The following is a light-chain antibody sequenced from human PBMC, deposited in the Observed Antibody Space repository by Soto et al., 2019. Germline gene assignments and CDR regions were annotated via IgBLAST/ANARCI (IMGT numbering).Light chain of an antibody. Sequence: SALTQPASVSGSPGQSITISCTGTSSDVGGYNYVSWYQQHPGKAPKLMIYDVSNRPSGVSSRFSGSKSGNTASLTISGLQAEDEADYYCSSYTSSSTLDVFGTGTKLTVL. CDR3: SSYTSSSTLDV. J-gene: IGLJ1*01. V-gene: IGLV2-14*01. CDR1: SSDVGGYNY. CDR2: DVS.